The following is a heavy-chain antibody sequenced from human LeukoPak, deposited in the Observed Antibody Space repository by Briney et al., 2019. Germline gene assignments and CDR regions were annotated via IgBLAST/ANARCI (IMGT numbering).Heavy chain of an antibody. CDR3: ARLTGWSAIDY. CDR2: ISSSSGYI. Sequence: PGGSLRLSCAASGFTFSYYSMNWVRQAPGKGLEWVSSISSSSGYIYYADSVKGRFTISRDNAKNSLYLQMNSLRAEDTGLYYCARLTGWSAIDYWGQGTLVTVSS. J-gene: IGHJ4*02. V-gene: IGHV3-21*01. CDR1: GFTFSYYS. D-gene: IGHD6-19*01.